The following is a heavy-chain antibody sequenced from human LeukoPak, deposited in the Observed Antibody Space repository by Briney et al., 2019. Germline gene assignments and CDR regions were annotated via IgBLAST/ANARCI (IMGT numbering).Heavy chain of an antibody. CDR2: INHSGST. CDR1: GVSFSGYY. J-gene: IGHJ4*02. Sequence: SETPSLTCAVYGVSFSGYYWSWIRQPPGKGLEWIGEINHSGSTNYNPSLKSRVTISVDTSKNQFSLKLSSVTAADTAVYYCARGLSAIVYWGQGTLVTVSS. V-gene: IGHV4-34*01. CDR3: ARGLSAIVY. D-gene: IGHD2-15*01.